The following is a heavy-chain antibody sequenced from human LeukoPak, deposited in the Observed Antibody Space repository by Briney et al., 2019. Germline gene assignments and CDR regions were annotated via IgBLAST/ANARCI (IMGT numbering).Heavy chain of an antibody. CDR3: ARGPYYYDSRWGYGMDV. Sequence: SETLSLTCAVYGGSFSGYYWSWIRQPPGKGLEWIGAINHSGSTNYNPSLKSRVTISVDTSKNQFSLKLSSVTAADTAVYYCARGPYYYDSRWGYGMDVWGQGTTVTVSS. CDR2: INHSGST. CDR1: GGSFSGYY. J-gene: IGHJ6*02. V-gene: IGHV4-34*01. D-gene: IGHD3-22*01.